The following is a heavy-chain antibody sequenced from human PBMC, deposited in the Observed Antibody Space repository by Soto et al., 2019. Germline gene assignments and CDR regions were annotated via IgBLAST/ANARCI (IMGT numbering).Heavy chain of an antibody. J-gene: IGHJ6*02. D-gene: IGHD3-10*01. V-gene: IGHV3-23*01. Sequence: EVQLLESGGGLVQPGGSLRLSCAASGFTFSSYAMSWVRQAPGKGLDWVSGISASGGTASYADSVKGRFTISRDSSKNTLYLQMNSLRAEDTALYYCAKCSGDYYYYYGMDVWGQGTAVTVSS. CDR2: ISASGGTA. CDR1: GFTFSSYA. CDR3: AKCSGDYYYYYGMDV.